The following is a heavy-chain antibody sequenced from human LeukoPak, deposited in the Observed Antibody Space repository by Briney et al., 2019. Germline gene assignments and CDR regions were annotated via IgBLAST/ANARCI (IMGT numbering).Heavy chain of an antibody. Sequence: GGSLRLSCAASGFTFSSYSMNWVRQAPGKGLEWVSSISSSSSYIYYADSVKGRFTISRDNAKNSLYLQMNSLRAEDTAVYYCARDVSEWEPPHFDYWGQGTLVTVSS. CDR3: ARDVSEWEPPHFDY. D-gene: IGHD1-26*01. J-gene: IGHJ4*02. CDR1: GFTFSSYS. V-gene: IGHV3-21*01. CDR2: ISSSSSYI.